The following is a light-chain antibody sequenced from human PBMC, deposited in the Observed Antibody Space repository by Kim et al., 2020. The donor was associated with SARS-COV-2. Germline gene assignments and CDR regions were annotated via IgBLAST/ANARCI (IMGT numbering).Light chain of an antibody. V-gene: IGLV1-40*01. J-gene: IGLJ3*02. CDR3: QSYDSSLSGPWV. CDR2: GNS. Sequence: GTLSCTGSSTNIGAGYDVHWYQQLPGTAPKLLIYGNSNRPSGVPDRFSGSKSGTSASLAITGLQAEDEADYYCQSYDSSLSGPWVFGGGTQLTVL. CDR1: STNIGAGYD.